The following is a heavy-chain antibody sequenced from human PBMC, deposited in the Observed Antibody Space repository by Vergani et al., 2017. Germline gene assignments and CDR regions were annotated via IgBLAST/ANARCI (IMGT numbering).Heavy chain of an antibody. CDR3: ARIPPLHYFGANLFEY. CDR2: IFSSDEK. V-gene: IGHV2-26*01. CDR1: GFSLSNDKMG. Sequence: QVTLQESGPVLVKPTETLTLTCSVSGFSLSNDKMGVSWIRQPPGKAREWLGHIFSSDEKSFTTSLKSRLTISKDTSKGQVILTMTNMDPADTATYCCARIPPLHYFGANLFEYWLQRTQVTVSS. D-gene: IGHD2/OR15-2a*01. J-gene: IGHJ4*02.